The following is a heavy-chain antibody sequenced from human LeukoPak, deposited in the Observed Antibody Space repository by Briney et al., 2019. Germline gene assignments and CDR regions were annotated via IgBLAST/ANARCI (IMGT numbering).Heavy chain of an antibody. J-gene: IGHJ4*02. CDR1: GGTFSSYA. V-gene: IGHV1-69*13. D-gene: IGHD6-19*01. Sequence: SVKVSCKASGGTFSSYAISWVRQAPGQGLEWMGGIIPIFGTANYAQKFQGRVTITADESTSTAYMELSSLRSEDTAVYCCARERGEQYYFDYWGQGTLVTVSS. CDR2: IIPIFGTA. CDR3: ARERGEQYYFDY.